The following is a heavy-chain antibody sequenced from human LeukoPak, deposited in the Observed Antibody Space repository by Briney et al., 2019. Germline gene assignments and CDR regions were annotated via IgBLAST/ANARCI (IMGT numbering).Heavy chain of an antibody. CDR3: ARGTPFGAY. Sequence: GGSLRLSCAASGFTFSSYAMHWVRQAPGKGLEWVAVISYDGSNKYYADSVKGRFTISRDNSKNTLYLQMNSLRVDDSAVYYCARGTPFGAYWGQGTPVTVSS. J-gene: IGHJ4*02. CDR1: GFTFSSYA. D-gene: IGHD2/OR15-2a*01. CDR2: ISYDGSNK. V-gene: IGHV3-30*04.